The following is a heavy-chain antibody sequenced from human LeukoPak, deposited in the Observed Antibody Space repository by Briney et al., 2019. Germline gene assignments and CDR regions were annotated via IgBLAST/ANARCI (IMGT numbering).Heavy chain of an antibody. D-gene: IGHD3-10*01. J-gene: IGHJ4*02. CDR2: IWYDGSNK. V-gene: IGHV3-33*01. Sequence: QTGGSLRLSCAASGFTFSSYGMHWVRQAPGKGLEWVAVIWYDGSNKYYADSVKGRFTISRDNSKNTLYLQTNSLRAEDTAVYYCARDGYYGSGSYYNGNFDYWGQGTLVTVSS. CDR3: ARDGYYGSGSYYNGNFDY. CDR1: GFTFSSYG.